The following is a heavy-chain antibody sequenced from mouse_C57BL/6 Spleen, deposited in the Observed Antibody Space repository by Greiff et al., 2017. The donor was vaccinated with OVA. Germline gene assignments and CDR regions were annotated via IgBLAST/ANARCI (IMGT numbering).Heavy chain of an antibody. V-gene: IGHV1-81*01. J-gene: IGHJ1*03. D-gene: IGHD1-1*01. CDR3: AGARYYYGSSRYFDV. CDR2: IYPRSGNT. Sequence: VQLQQSGAELARPGASVKLSCKASGYTFTSYGISWVKQRTGQGLEWIGEIYPRSGNTYYNEKFKGKATLTADKSSSTAYMELRSLTSEDSAVYFCAGARYYYGSSRYFDVWGTGTTVTVSS. CDR1: GYTFTSYG.